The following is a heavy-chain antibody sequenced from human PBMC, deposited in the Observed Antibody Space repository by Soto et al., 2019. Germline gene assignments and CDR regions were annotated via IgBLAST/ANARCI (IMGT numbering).Heavy chain of an antibody. J-gene: IGHJ4*02. V-gene: IGHV3-30*18. CDR2: ISYDGSNK. CDR3: AKGRAQVEQWLVRPNDEFGY. CDR1: GFTFSSYG. Sequence: GGSLRLSCAASGFTFSSYGMHWVRQAPGKGLEWVAVISYDGSNKYYADSVKGRFTISRDNSKNTLYLQMNSLRAEDTAVYYCAKGRAQVEQWLVRPNDEFGYWGQGTLVTVSS. D-gene: IGHD6-19*01.